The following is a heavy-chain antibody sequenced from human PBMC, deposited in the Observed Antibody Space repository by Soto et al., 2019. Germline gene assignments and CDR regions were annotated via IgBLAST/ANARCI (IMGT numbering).Heavy chain of an antibody. CDR2: IFHSGST. CDR3: ARVYSGSYSDS. J-gene: IGHJ4*02. D-gene: IGHD1-26*01. V-gene: IGHV4-39*07. CDR1: GGSISSSSYY. Sequence: TSETLSLTCTVSGGSISSSSYYWGWIRQPPGKGLEWIGEIFHSGSTNYNPSLKTRVTISVDKSKNQFSLKLSSVTAADTAVYYCARVYSGSYSDSWGQGTLVTVSS.